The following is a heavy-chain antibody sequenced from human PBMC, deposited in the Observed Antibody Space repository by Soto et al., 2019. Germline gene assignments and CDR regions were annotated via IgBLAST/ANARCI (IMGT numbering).Heavy chain of an antibody. CDR1: GFTFSSYG. J-gene: IGHJ4*02. CDR3: ARLLDYGASPSLDS. CDR2: IWYDGSNK. Sequence: SLRLSCAASGFTFSSYGMQWVRQAPGKGLEWVAVIWYDGSNKYYVDSVKGRFTISRDNAKNSLYLQMNSLRAEDTAVYYCARLLDYGASPSLDSWGQAPLVTVSS. V-gene: IGHV3-33*03. D-gene: IGHD4-17*01.